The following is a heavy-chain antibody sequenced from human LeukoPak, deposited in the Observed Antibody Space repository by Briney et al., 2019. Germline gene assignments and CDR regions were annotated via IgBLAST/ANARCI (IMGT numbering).Heavy chain of an antibody. V-gene: IGHV4-39*01. CDR1: GGSISSSSYY. CDR3: ARSARYSSGWYVFDY. J-gene: IGHJ4*02. Sequence: SETLSLTCTVSGGSISSSSYYWGWIRQPPGKGLEWIGSIYYSGSTYYNPSLKSRVTISVDTSKNQFSLKLSSVTAADTAVYYCARSARYSSGWYVFDYWGQGTLVTVSS. D-gene: IGHD6-19*01. CDR2: IYYSGST.